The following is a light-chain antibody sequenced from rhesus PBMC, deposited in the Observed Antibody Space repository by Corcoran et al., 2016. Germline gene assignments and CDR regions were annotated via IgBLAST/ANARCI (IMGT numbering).Light chain of an antibody. CDR2: DAS. J-gene: IGKJ2*01. CDR1: QGIRKY. Sequence: DIQMTQSPSSLSASVGDTVTITCQASQGIRKYSAWYPQKPGKAPKSLIYDASTLQSGVPSRFSGGGSGTEVTLTSSSLQPEDIATYYCQQHDNSPSSFGQGTKVEIE. CDR3: QQHDNSPSS. V-gene: IGKV1-69*02.